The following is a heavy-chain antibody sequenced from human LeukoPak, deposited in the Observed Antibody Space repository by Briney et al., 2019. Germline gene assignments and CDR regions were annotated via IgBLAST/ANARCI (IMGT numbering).Heavy chain of an antibody. V-gene: IGHV3-48*04. J-gene: IGHJ4*02. Sequence: GGSLRLSCPASGFTFSSYSMNWVRQAPGKGLEWVSSIISSGSTIYYADSVKGRFTISRDNAKNSLYLQMNSLRAEDTAVYYCARLDLDTYYYDSSGYFLDYWGQGTLVTVSS. CDR2: IISSGSTI. D-gene: IGHD3-22*01. CDR3: ARLDLDTYYYDSSGYFLDY. CDR1: GFTFSSYS.